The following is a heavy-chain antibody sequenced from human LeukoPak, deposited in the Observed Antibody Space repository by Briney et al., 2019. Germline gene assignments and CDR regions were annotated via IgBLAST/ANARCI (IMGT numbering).Heavy chain of an antibody. D-gene: IGHD5-18*01. V-gene: IGHV3-11*06. Sequence: GGSLRLSCAASGFTFSDYYMSWIRQAPGKGLEWVWYISNSSIYTNYADSVKGRFTISRDNAKNSLYLQMNSLRGEDTAVYYCARDLRGYSYGDFDYWGQGTLVTVST. J-gene: IGHJ4*02. CDR2: ISNSSIYT. CDR1: GFTFSDYY. CDR3: ARDLRGYSYGDFDY.